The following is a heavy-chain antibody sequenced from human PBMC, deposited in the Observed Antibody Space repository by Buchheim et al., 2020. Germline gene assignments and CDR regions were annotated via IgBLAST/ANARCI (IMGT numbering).Heavy chain of an antibody. CDR3: ARRFWSGQYYYGMGV. CDR1: GYSFTSYX. Sequence: EVQLVQSGAEVKKPGESLRISCKGSGYSFTSYXISWVRQMPGKGLEWMGRIDPSDSYTNYSPSFQGHVTLSADTSTSPAYLQWSSLKASDTAMYYCARRFWSGQYYYGMGVWGQGTT. J-gene: IGHJ6*02. CDR2: IDPSDSYT. V-gene: IGHV5-10-1*01. D-gene: IGHD3-3*01.